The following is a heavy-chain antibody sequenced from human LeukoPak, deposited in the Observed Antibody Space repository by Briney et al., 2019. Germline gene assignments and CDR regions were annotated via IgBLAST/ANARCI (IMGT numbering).Heavy chain of an antibody. CDR1: GFTFDDYG. J-gene: IGHJ6*02. V-gene: IGHV3-20*01. D-gene: IGHD3-22*01. Sequence: GGSLRLSCAASGFTFDDYGMSWVRQAPGKGLEWVSGINWNGGSTGYADSVKGRFTISRDNARNSLYLQMNSLRAEDTALYHCARANYYDSSGYYSLDYYYGMDVWGQGTTVTVSS. CDR2: INWNGGST. CDR3: ARANYYDSSGYYSLDYYYGMDV.